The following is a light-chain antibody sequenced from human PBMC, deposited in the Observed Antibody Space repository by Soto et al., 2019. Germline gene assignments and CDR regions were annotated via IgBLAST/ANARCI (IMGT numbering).Light chain of an antibody. CDR1: SSNVGAYNY. Sequence: QSALTQPASVSGSPGQSITISCTGSSSNVGAYNYVSWYQQHPGIAPKLIIYEVNNRPSGVSSRFSGSKSGNTASLTISGLQAEDEGDYYCSSYTTSATLVFGGGTMVTVL. CDR2: EVN. J-gene: IGLJ3*02. CDR3: SSYTTSATLV. V-gene: IGLV2-14*01.